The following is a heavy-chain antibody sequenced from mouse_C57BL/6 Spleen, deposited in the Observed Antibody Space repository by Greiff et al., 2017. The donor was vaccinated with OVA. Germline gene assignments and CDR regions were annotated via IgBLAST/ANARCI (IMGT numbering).Heavy chain of an antibody. CDR3: AREGYDGAWFAY. Sequence: QVHVKQSGAELVRPGTSVKMSCKASGYTFTNYWIGWAKQRPGHGLEWIGDIYPGGGYTNYNEKFKGKATLTADKSSSTAYMQFSSLTSEDSAIYYCAREGYDGAWFAYWGQGTLVTVSA. CDR1: GYTFTNYW. V-gene: IGHV1-63*01. CDR2: IYPGGGYT. J-gene: IGHJ3*01. D-gene: IGHD2-2*01.